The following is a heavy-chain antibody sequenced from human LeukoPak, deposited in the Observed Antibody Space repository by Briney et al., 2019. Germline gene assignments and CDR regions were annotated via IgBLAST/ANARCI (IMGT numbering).Heavy chain of an antibody. CDR2: ISGSSTNI. V-gene: IGHV3-21*01. CDR1: GFTFSDYR. Sequence: GGSLRLSCAASGFTFSDYRMNWVRQAPGKGLEWVSSISGSSTNIYYADSVKGRFTISRDNAKNSVYLQMNSLRAEDTAVYYCAREGYSGYELGYWGQGTLVTVSS. D-gene: IGHD5-12*01. J-gene: IGHJ4*02. CDR3: AREGYSGYELGY.